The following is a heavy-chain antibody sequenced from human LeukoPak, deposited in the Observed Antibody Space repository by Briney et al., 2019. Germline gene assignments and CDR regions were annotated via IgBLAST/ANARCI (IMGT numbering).Heavy chain of an antibody. Sequence: VASVKVSCKASGYTFTSYYMHWVRQAPGQGLEWMGIINPSGGSTSYAQKFQGRVTMTRDMSTSTVYMELSSLRSDDTAVYYCARDPPPYYDSSGYYVAFDIWGQGTMVTVSS. CDR3: ARDPPPYYDSSGYYVAFDI. D-gene: IGHD3-22*01. CDR1: GYTFTSYY. V-gene: IGHV1-46*01. J-gene: IGHJ3*02. CDR2: INPSGGST.